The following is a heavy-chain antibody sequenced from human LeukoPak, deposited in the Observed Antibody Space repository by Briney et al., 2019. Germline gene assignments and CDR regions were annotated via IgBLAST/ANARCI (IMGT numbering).Heavy chain of an antibody. V-gene: IGHV4-59*01. CDR3: ARGRTPYSSFI. J-gene: IGHJ3*02. D-gene: IGHD6-6*01. CDR1: GGSISSYY. CDR2: IYYSGST. Sequence: PSVTLSHTCTVSGGSISSYYWSWIRQPPGKGLEWIGYIYYSGSTNYNPSLKSRVTISVDTSKNQFSLKLSSVTAADTAVYYCARGRTPYSSFIWGQGTMVTVSS.